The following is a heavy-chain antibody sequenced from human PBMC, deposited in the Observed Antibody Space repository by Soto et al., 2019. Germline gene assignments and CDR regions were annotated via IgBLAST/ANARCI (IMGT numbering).Heavy chain of an antibody. V-gene: IGHV3-66*01. CDR3: ARDPPGAGAFDI. CDR1: GFTVSSNY. Sequence: GESLKISCAASGFTVSSNYMSWVRQAPGKGLEWVSVIYSGGSTYYADSVKGRFTISRDNSKNTLYLQMNSLRAEDTAVYYCARDPPGAGAFDIWGQGTMVTVSS. J-gene: IGHJ3*02. CDR2: IYSGGST.